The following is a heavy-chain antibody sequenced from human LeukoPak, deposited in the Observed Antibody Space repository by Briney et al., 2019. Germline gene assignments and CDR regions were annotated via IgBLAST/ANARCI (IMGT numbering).Heavy chain of an antibody. Sequence: ASVKVSCKASGYTFTSYYMHWVRQAPGQGLEWMGIINPSGGSTSYAQKFQGRVTMTRDTSTSTVYMELSSLRSEDTAVYYCARDVDYDFWSGYSNNWFDPWGQGTLVTVSS. CDR3: ARDVDYDFWSGYSNNWFDP. CDR1: GYTFTSYY. D-gene: IGHD3-3*01. CDR2: INPSGGST. V-gene: IGHV1-46*01. J-gene: IGHJ5*02.